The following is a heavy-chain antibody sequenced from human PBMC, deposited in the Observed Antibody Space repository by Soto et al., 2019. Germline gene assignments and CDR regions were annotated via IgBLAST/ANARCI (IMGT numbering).Heavy chain of an antibody. D-gene: IGHD3-3*01. J-gene: IGHJ6*02. CDR2: ISGSGGRT. V-gene: IGHV3-23*01. CDR1: GFTFGSYA. Sequence: PGGSLRLSCAASGFTFGSYAMSWVRQAPGKGLEWVSGISGSGGRTYYADSVKGRFTISRDNSKHTLYLQMNSLRAEDTAVYYCAKADDFWSGYHIYYYYGMDVWGQGTTVTVSS. CDR3: AKADDFWSGYHIYYYYGMDV.